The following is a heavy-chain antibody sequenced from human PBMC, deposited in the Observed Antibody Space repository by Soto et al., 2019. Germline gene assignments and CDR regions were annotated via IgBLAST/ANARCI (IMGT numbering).Heavy chain of an antibody. V-gene: IGHV1-3*01. CDR1: GYFFTSYA. CDR2: INAANGHT. J-gene: IGHJ4*02. Sequence: QVQLVQSEPEVKKTGASVKVSCRASGYFFTSYAIHWVRQAPGPRLEWLGWINAANGHTKYSQNFQGRVIITRDTSANTVYMEVSSLKSGDTAVYYCARGSIAVAGRNQHDYRGQGTRVTVFS. D-gene: IGHD6-19*01. CDR3: ARGSIAVAGRNQHDY.